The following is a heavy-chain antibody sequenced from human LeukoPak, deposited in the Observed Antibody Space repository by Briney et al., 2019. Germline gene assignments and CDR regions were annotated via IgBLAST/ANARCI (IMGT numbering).Heavy chain of an antibody. J-gene: IGHJ4*02. CDR1: GFTFSSYG. D-gene: IGHD6-13*01. V-gene: IGHV3-30*18. CDR2: ISYDGSNK. Sequence: GGSLRLSCAASGFTFSSYGMHWVRQAPGKGLEWVAVISYDGSNKYYADSVKGRFTISRDNSKNTLYLQMNSLRAEDTAVYYCAKPIRGQLVIDYWGQGTLLTVSS. CDR3: AKPIRGQLVIDY.